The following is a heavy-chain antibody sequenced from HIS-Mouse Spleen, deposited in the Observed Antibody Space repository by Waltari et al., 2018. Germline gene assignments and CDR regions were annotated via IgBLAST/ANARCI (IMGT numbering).Heavy chain of an antibody. CDR1: GGSISSSSYY. V-gene: IGHV4-39*07. CDR3: AREIPYSSSWYDWYFDL. D-gene: IGHD6-13*01. Sequence: QLQLQESGPGLVKPSETLSLTCTVSGGSISSSSYYWGWIRQPPGKGLGWIGSIYYSGSTYYNPSLKSQVTISVDTSKNQFSLKLSSVTAADTAVYYCAREIPYSSSWYDWYFDLWGRGTLVTVSS. J-gene: IGHJ2*01. CDR2: IYYSGST.